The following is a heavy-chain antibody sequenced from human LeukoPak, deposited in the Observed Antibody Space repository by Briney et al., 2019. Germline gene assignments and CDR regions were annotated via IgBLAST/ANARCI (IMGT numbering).Heavy chain of an antibody. V-gene: IGHV1-18*01. CDR1: GYTFTSYG. CDR2: ISAYNGNT. D-gene: IGHD2-8*01. CDR3: ARERDGYCTNGVCYTYYMDV. Sequence: ASVKVSCKASGYTFTSYGISWVRQAPGQGLEWMGWISAYNGNTNYAQKLQGRVTMTTDTSTSTAYMELRSLRSDDTAVYYCARERDGYCTNGVCYTYYMDVWGKGTTVTVSS. J-gene: IGHJ6*03.